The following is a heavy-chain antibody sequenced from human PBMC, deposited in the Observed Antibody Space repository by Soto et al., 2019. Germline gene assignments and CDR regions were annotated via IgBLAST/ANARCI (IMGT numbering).Heavy chain of an antibody. CDR3: ARALTSGWYGWFDP. D-gene: IGHD6-19*01. CDR1: GGSISSYY. J-gene: IGHJ5*02. V-gene: IGHV4-59*01. Sequence: SETLSLTCTVSGGSISSYYWSWIRQPPGKGLEWIGYIYYSGSTNYNPSLKSRVTISVDTSKNQFSLKLSSVTAADTAVYYCARALTSGWYGWFDPWGQGTLVTVS. CDR2: IYYSGST.